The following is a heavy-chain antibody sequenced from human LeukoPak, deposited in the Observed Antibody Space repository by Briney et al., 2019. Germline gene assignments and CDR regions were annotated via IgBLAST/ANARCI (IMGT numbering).Heavy chain of an antibody. D-gene: IGHD6-19*01. CDR2: INPDGSST. V-gene: IGHV3-74*01. CDR1: GFTFSSSW. CDR3: AKERGWSFYFDS. J-gene: IGHJ4*02. Sequence: GGSLRLSCEASGFTFSSSWMHWVRQAPGKGLVWVARINPDGSSTNYAGSVKGRSTISRDNANNTLFLHISNLRAEDAAFYYCAKERGWSFYFDSWGQGTLVTVSS.